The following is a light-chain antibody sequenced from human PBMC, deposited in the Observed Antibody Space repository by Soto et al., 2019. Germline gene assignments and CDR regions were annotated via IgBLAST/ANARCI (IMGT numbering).Light chain of an antibody. Sequence: EIVLTQSPGTLSLSPGERATLSCRASQTVDSSYLAWYQQRPGQAPRLLIYASGTRATGIPDRFSGRGSGTEFTLTVSRLEPEDFAVYFCQQYGSKPPTFGQGTKLEIK. J-gene: IGKJ2*01. CDR1: QTVDSSY. V-gene: IGKV3-20*01. CDR2: ASG. CDR3: QQYGSKPPT.